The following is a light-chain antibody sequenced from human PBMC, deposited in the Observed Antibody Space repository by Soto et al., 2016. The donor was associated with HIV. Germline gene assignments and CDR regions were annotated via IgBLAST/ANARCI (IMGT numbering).Light chain of an antibody. CDR1: QSINSY. V-gene: IGKV1-39*01. Sequence: DIQMTQSPSSLSASVGDRVTITCRSSQSINSYLNWYQQKPGKAPKLLIYGTSSNIAGVPSRFSGSGSGTDFTLTISSLQPEDFATYYCQQANNFPWTFGQGTKVEIK. J-gene: IGKJ1*01. CDR2: GTS. CDR3: QQANNFPWT.